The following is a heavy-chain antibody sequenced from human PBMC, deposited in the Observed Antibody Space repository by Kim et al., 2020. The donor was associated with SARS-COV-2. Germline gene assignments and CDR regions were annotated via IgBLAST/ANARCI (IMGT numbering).Heavy chain of an antibody. J-gene: IGHJ6*02. CDR1: GGSISSSSYY. CDR2: IYYSGST. V-gene: IGHV4-39*01. CDR3: AGRATEGLYYYYGMDV. Sequence: SETLSLTCTVSGGSISSSSYYWGWIRQPPGKGLEWIGSIYYSGSTYYNPSLKSRVTISVDTSKNQFSLKLSSVTAADTAVYYCAGRATEGLYYYYGMDVWGQGTTVTVSS.